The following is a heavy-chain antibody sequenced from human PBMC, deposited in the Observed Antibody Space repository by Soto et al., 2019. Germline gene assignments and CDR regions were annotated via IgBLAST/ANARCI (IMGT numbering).Heavy chain of an antibody. D-gene: IGHD6-13*01. CDR1: GFTFSSYG. J-gene: IGHJ4*02. CDR3: ARELEQQLAPDY. Sequence: GGSLRLSCAASGFTFSSYGMHWVRQAPGKGLEWVAVIWYDGSNKYYADSVKGRFTISRDNSKNTLYLQMNSLRAEDTAVYYCARELEQQLAPDYWGQGTLVTVSS. CDR2: IWYDGSNK. V-gene: IGHV3-33*01.